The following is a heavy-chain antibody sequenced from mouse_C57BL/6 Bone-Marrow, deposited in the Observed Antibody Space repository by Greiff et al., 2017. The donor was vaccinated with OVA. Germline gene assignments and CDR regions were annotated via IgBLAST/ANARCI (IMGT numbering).Heavy chain of an antibody. D-gene: IGHD3-2*02. Sequence: EVKLVESGPGLVKPSQSLSLTCSVTGYSITSGYYWNWIRQFPGNKLEWMGYISYDGSNNYNPSLKNRISITRDTSKNQFFLKLNSVTTEDTATYYCARYSSGHFDYWGQGTTLTVSS. CDR1: GYSITSGYY. V-gene: IGHV3-6*01. J-gene: IGHJ2*01. CDR3: ARYSSGHFDY. CDR2: ISYDGSN.